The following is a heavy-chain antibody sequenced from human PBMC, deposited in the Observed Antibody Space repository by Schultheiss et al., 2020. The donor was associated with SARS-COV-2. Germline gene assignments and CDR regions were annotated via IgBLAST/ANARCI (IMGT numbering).Heavy chain of an antibody. D-gene: IGHD6-6*01. V-gene: IGHV3-48*03. Sequence: GGSLRLSCAASGFTFSSYEMNWVRQAPVKGLEWVSYISSSGSTIYYADSVKGRFTISRDNAKNSLYLQMNSLRAEDTAVYYCARSIAARRGTFDYWGQGTLVTVSS. CDR2: ISSSGSTI. J-gene: IGHJ4*02. CDR1: GFTFSSYE. CDR3: ARSIAARRGTFDY.